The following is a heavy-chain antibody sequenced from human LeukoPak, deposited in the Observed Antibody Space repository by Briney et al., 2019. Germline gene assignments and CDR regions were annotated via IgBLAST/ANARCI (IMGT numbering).Heavy chain of an antibody. Sequence: PSETLSLTCTVSGGSISSYYWSWIRQPPGKGLEWIGYIYYSGSTNYNPSLKSRLTISVDTSKNQFSLKLSSVTAADTAVYYCARDFGVAAFDIWGQGTMVTVSS. V-gene: IGHV4-59*01. CDR3: ARDFGVAAFDI. J-gene: IGHJ3*02. CDR1: GGSISSYY. CDR2: IYYSGST. D-gene: IGHD3-16*01.